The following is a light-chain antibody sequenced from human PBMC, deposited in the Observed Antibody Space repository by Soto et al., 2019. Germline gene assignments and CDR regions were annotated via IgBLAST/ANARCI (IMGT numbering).Light chain of an antibody. J-gene: IGLJ3*02. Sequence: QLVLTQPPSVSGAPGQRVTISCTGSSSNIGAHYDVHWYQQLPGTAPKLLIYGITNRPSGVPDRFSGSKSGTSASLAITGLQAEDVADYYCQSYDSSLSGSVVFGGGTKLTVL. CDR3: QSYDSSLSGSVV. CDR1: SSNIGAHYD. CDR2: GIT. V-gene: IGLV1-40*01.